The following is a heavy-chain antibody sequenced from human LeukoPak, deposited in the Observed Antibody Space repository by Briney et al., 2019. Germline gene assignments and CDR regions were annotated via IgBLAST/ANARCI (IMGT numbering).Heavy chain of an antibody. CDR1: GFTFSNAW. CDR3: ARSKVFLDY. V-gene: IGHV3-30-3*01. J-gene: IGHJ4*02. Sequence: PGGSLRLSCAASGFTFSNAWMSWVRPATGKGLEWVAVISYDGSNKYYADSVKGRFTISRDNSKNTLYLQMNSLRAEDTAVYYCARSKVFLDYWGQGTLVTVSS. CDR2: ISYDGSNK.